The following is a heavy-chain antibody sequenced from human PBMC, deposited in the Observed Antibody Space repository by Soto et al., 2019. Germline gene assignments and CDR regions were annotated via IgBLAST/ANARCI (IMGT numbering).Heavy chain of an antibody. V-gene: IGHV1-18*01. CDR3: ARGAVAVVADKFDC. D-gene: IGHD2-15*01. CDR2: ISAYNGST. CDR1: GYTFTSYG. Sequence: ASVKVSCKASGYTFTSYGISWVRQAPGQGLEWMGWISAYNGSTTYAQKLQGRVTMTTDTSASTVYTEPRSLRSEDTAAYHCARGAVAVVADKFDCWGQGTLVTVSS. J-gene: IGHJ4*02.